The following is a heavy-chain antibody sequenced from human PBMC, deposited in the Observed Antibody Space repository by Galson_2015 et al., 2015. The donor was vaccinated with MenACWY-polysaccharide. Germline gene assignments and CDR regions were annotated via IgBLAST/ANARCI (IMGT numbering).Heavy chain of an antibody. J-gene: IGHJ6*02. Sequence: QYGAEVKKPGESLTISCKASGYLFTSFAIGWVRQTPGKGLEWLGIICPSDSDVKYNPTFQGQVTFSADRSTNAAYLQWRSLKASDSAKYYCARKDHGTGSMDVWGQGTTVTVSS. D-gene: IGHD3-10*01. CDR2: ICPSDSDV. CDR3: ARKDHGTGSMDV. V-gene: IGHV5-51*01. CDR1: GYLFTSFA.